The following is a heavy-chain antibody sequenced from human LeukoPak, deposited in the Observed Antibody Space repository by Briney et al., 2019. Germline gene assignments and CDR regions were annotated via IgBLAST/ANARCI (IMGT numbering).Heavy chain of an antibody. CDR1: GFTVSSNY. V-gene: IGHV3-53*01. CDR2: IYSGGST. D-gene: IGHD3-22*01. Sequence: GGSLRLSGAASGFTVSSNYMSWVRQAPGKGLEWVSVIYSGGSTYYADSVKGRFTISRDNSKNTLYLQMNSLRAEDTAVYYCATDTGYSDSSGYYGPPGNYFDYWGQGTLVTVSS. CDR3: ATDTGYSDSSGYYGPPGNYFDY. J-gene: IGHJ4*02.